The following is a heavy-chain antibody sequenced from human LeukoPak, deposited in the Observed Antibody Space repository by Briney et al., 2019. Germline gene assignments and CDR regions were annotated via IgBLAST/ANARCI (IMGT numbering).Heavy chain of an antibody. CDR2: ISGSGGST. CDR1: GFTFSSYA. D-gene: IGHD6-13*01. CDR3: ARTNAGWPQGYFDY. Sequence: PGGSLRLSCAASGFTFSSYAMSWVRQAPGKGLEWVSAISGSGGSTYYADSVKGRFTISRDNSKNTLYLQMNSLRAEDTAVYYCARTNAGWPQGYFDYWGQGTLVTVSS. V-gene: IGHV3-23*01. J-gene: IGHJ4*02.